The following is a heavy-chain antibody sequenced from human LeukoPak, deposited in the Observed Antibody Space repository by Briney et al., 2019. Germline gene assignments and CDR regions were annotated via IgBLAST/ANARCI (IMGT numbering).Heavy chain of an antibody. CDR1: GFTVSSNY. CDR2: IYSGGST. D-gene: IGHD5-12*01. Sequence: GGSLRLSCAASGFTVSSNYMSWVRQAPGKGLEWVSVIYSGGSTYYADSVKGRFTLSRDNSKNTLYLQMNSLRAEDTAVYYCARVWASLGNIVATIDQYYYYYYMDVWGKGTTVTISS. J-gene: IGHJ6*03. V-gene: IGHV3-53*01. CDR3: ARVWASLGNIVATIDQYYYYYYMDV.